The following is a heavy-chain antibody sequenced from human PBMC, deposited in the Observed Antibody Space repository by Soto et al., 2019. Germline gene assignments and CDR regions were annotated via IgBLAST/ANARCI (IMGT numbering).Heavy chain of an antibody. Sequence: QVPLVQSGAEVKKPGASVKVSCKASGYTFTSYDINWVRQATGQGLEWMGWMNPNSGNTGYAQKFQGRVTMTRNTSISTAYMELSSLRSEDTAVYYCARGLLLWFGELSTNYYMDVWGKGTTVTVSS. V-gene: IGHV1-8*01. J-gene: IGHJ6*03. CDR3: ARGLLLWFGELSTNYYMDV. CDR2: MNPNSGNT. D-gene: IGHD3-10*01. CDR1: GYTFTSYD.